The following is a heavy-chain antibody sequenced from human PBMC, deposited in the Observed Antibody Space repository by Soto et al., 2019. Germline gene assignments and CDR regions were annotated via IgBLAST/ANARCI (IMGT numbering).Heavy chain of an antibody. V-gene: IGHV3-11*01. CDR2: ISSGAGTI. CDR3: ARDHHSSGWGFDY. J-gene: IGHJ4*02. D-gene: IGHD6-19*01. Sequence: QVQLVASGGGLVKPGGSLRLSCAASGFTFSDYYLSWIRQAPGKGLEWVSYISSGAGTIYYADSVKGRFTISRDNAKNSLYLQMNSLRAEDTDVYYGARDHHSSGWGFDYWGQGTLVTVSS. CDR1: GFTFSDYY.